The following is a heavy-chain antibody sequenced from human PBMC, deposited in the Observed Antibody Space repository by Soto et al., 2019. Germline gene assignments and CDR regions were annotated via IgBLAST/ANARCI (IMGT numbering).Heavy chain of an antibody. J-gene: IGHJ4*02. D-gene: IGHD2-2*01. Sequence: SETLSLTCAVYGGSFSGYYWSWIRQPPGKGLEWIGEINHSGSTNYNPSPKSRVTISVDTSKNQFSLKLSPVTAADTAVYYCARRAADIVVVPAATHQYYFDYWGQGTLVTVSS. CDR1: GGSFSGYY. CDR3: ARRAADIVVVPAATHQYYFDY. V-gene: IGHV4-34*01. CDR2: INHSGST.